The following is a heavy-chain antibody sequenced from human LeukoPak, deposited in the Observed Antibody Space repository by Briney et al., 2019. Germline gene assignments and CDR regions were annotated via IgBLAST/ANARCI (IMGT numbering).Heavy chain of an antibody. D-gene: IGHD6-6*01. CDR2: IYSSGST. V-gene: IGHV4-4*07. CDR1: GGSISPYY. CDR3: ARGSRYSSSSWLPFGSWYRVAFDY. Sequence: SETLSLTCTVSGGSISPYYWSWIRQPAGKGLEWIGRIYSSGSTNYNPSLKSRVTMSVDTSKNQFSLKLSSVTAADTAVYYCARGSRYSSSSWLPFGSWYRVAFDYWGQGTLVIVSS. J-gene: IGHJ4*02.